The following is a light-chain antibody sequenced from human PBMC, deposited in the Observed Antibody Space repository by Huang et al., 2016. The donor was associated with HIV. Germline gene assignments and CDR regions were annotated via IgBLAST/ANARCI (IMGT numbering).Light chain of an antibody. CDR3: QQYYDYPPT. V-gene: IGKV1-8*01. CDR1: QDISSY. CDR2: AAS. Sequence: AIRITQSPSSLSASTGDRVNITCRTCQDISSYLAWYQQKSGEAPKFLIHAASTLQSGVPSRFSGSGSGTDFTLTISCLQSEDFATYYCQQYYDYPPTFGQGTRLEI. J-gene: IGKJ5*01.